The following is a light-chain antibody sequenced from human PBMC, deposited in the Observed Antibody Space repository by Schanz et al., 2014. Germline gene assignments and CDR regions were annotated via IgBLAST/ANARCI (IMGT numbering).Light chain of an antibody. CDR3: QQSYSTPLLT. Sequence: DIQMTQSPSSLSASVGDRVTITCRASQGIRNYLAWYQHKPGKVPTLLIYGASTLRPGVPSRFSGSGSGTDFTLTISSLQPEDFATYYCQQSYSTPLLTFGGGTKVEIK. CDR1: QGIRNY. CDR2: GAS. J-gene: IGKJ4*01. V-gene: IGKV1-27*01.